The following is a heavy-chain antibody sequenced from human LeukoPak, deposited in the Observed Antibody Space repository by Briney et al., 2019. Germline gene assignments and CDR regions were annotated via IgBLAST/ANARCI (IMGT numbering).Heavy chain of an antibody. CDR3: ARESDSSSYWSLDY. CDR1: GFTFSSYS. D-gene: IGHD3-22*01. CDR2: ISGSSSHI. V-gene: IGHV3-21*01. J-gene: IGHJ4*02. Sequence: GASLRLSCTASGFTFSSYSMNWVRQAPGKGLEWVSSISGSSSHIYYADSVKGRFTISRDNAKNSLYLQMNSLRAEDTAVYYCARESDSSSYWSLDYWGQGTLVTVSS.